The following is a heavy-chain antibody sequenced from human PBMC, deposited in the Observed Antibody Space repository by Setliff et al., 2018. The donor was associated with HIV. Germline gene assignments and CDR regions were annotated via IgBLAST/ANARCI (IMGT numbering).Heavy chain of an antibody. CDR1: GGSISSGGYY. J-gene: IGHJ6*03. V-gene: IGHV4-31*03. Sequence: SETLSLTCTVSGGSISSGGYYWSWIRQQPGRGLEWIGYIYYSGSTFYNPSLKSRVSISVLRSTDQFFLRLNSVTAADTAVYYCVRTNYYYYYMDVWGKGTTVTVSS. CDR2: IYYSGST. CDR3: VRTNYYYYYMDV.